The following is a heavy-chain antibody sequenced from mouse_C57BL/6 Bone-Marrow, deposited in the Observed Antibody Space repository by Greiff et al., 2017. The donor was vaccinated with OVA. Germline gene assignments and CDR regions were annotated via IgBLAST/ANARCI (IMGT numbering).Heavy chain of an antibody. CDR3: ARCSLSCPGYAMDY. Sequence: QVQLQQPGAELVKPGASVKLSCKASGYTFTSYWMQWVKQRPGQGLEWIGEIDPSDSYTNYNQKFKGKATLTVDTSSSTAYMQLSSLTSEDSAVYYCARCSLSCPGYAMDYWGQGTSVTVSS. CDR2: IDPSDSYT. D-gene: IGHD6-1*01. V-gene: IGHV1-50*01. J-gene: IGHJ4*01. CDR1: GYTFTSYW.